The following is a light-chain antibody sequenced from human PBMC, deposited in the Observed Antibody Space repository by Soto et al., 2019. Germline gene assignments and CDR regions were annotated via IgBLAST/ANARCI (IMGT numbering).Light chain of an antibody. CDR2: ANN. J-gene: IGLJ1*01. V-gene: IGLV1-40*01. CDR1: SSNIGAGYD. CDR3: GSWDSSLSAYV. Sequence: QAVLTQPPSVSGAPGQRVAISCTGSSSNIGAGYDVHWYQQLPGTAPKLLIYANNNRPSGVPDRFSGSKSGTSASLAITGLQAGDEADYYCGSWDSSLSAYVFGTGTKLTVL.